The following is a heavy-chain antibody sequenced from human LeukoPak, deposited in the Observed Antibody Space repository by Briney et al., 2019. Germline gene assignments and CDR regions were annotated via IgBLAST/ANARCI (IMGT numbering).Heavy chain of an antibody. Sequence: SETLSLTCTLSGGSISSYYWLCIRQPPGKGLEWIGYIYYSGSTNYNPSLKSRVTMSVDTSKNQFSLRLSSVTAADTAVYYCAREGDSSGWYFDYWGQGTLVTVSS. V-gene: IGHV4-59*01. CDR2: IYYSGST. D-gene: IGHD6-19*01. CDR1: GGSISSYY. CDR3: AREGDSSGWYFDY. J-gene: IGHJ4*02.